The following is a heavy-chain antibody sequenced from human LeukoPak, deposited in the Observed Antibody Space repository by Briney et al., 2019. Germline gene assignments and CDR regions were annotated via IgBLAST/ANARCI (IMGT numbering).Heavy chain of an antibody. V-gene: IGHV4-39*01. D-gene: IGHD3-3*01. CDR1: GGSISSSRYY. CDR2: IYYSGST. CDR3: ARQAWDYDFWSGYYPIDY. J-gene: IGHJ4*02. Sequence: SETLSLTCTVSGGSISSSRYYWGWIRQPPGKGLEWIGSIYYSGSTYYNPSLKSRVTISVDTSKNQFSLKLSSVTAADTAVYYCARQAWDYDFWSGYYPIDYWGQGTLVTVSS.